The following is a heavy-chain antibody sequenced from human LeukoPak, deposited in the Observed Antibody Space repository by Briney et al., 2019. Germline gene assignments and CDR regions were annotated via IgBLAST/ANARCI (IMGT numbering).Heavy chain of an antibody. Sequence: GGSLRLSCAASGFTFSSYWMSRVRQAPGKGLGRVANIKHDGSETYYVDSVKGRFTISRDNAKNSLYLQMNSLRAEDTAVYYCARDRSGDGNRGRFDYWGQGTLVTVSS. CDR2: IKHDGSET. J-gene: IGHJ4*02. CDR1: GFTFSSYW. CDR3: ARDRSGDGNRGRFDY. V-gene: IGHV3-7*03. D-gene: IGHD4-23*01.